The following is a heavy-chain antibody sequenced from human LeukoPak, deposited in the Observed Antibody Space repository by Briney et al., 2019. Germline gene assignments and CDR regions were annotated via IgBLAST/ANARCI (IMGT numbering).Heavy chain of an antibody. CDR1: GGSFSGYY. V-gene: IGHV4-34*01. CDR3: ARGFEGSGSLKYSHLGFDP. D-gene: IGHD3-10*01. Sequence: SETLSLTCAVYGGSFSGYYWSWIRQPPGKGLEWIGEINHSGGTNYNPSLKSRVTISVDTSKNQFSLQLSSVTAADTAVYYCARGFEGSGSLKYSHLGFDPWGQGTLVTVSS. J-gene: IGHJ5*02. CDR2: INHSGGT.